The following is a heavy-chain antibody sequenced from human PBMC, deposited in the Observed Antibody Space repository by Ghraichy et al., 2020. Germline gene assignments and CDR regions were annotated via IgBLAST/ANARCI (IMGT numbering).Heavy chain of an antibody. V-gene: IGHV3-33*01. CDR1: GFTFSSYG. Sequence: GGSLRLSCAASGFTFSSYGMHWVRQAPGKGLEWVAVIWYDGSNKYYADSVKGRFTISRDNSKNTLYLQMNSLRAEDTAVYYCARGNDYWAEGAYFDYWGQGTLVTVSS. J-gene: IGHJ4*02. D-gene: IGHD4-11*01. CDR3: ARGNDYWAEGAYFDY. CDR2: IWYDGSNK.